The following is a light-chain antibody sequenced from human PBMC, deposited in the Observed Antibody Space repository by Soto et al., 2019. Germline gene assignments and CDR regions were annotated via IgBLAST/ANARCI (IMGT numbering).Light chain of an antibody. CDR3: QQRSDRLPIT. CDR2: GAS. CDR1: QSVSSY. V-gene: IGKV3-11*01. Sequence: EIVLTQSPATLSLSPGERATLSCRASQSVSSYLAWYQQKPGQAPRLLIYGASKRPTGIPARFSGSGSGTDFTLTISSLEPEDSAVYYCQQRSDRLPITFGQGTRLEIK. J-gene: IGKJ5*01.